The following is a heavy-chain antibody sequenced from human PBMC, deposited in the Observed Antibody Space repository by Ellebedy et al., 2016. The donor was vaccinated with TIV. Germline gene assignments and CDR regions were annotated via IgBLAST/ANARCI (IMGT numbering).Heavy chain of an antibody. CDR3: ARDGYCSGVSCYSLGFDP. J-gene: IGHJ5*02. D-gene: IGHD2-15*01. Sequence: ASVKVSXXASGYTLTGHGISWVRQAPGQGLEWMGWINPYGGNTNYAQKFQGRVTMTTDTSTTTASMELRSLTSDDTAVYYCARDGYCSGVSCYSLGFDPWGQGTLVTVSS. CDR2: INPYGGNT. V-gene: IGHV1-18*01. CDR1: GYTLTGHG.